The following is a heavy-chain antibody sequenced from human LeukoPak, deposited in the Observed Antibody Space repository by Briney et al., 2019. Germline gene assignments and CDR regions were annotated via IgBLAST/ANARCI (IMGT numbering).Heavy chain of an antibody. CDR2: ISGSGGST. D-gene: IGHD2-2*01. CDR1: GFTFSSYA. CDR3: AKLGCSSTSCLYGMDV. V-gene: IGHV3-23*01. Sequence: GGSLRLSCAASGFTFSSYAMSWVRQAPGKGLEWVSPISGSGGSTYYADSVKGRFTISRDNSKNTLYLQMNSLRAEDTAVYYCAKLGCSSTSCLYGMDVWGQGTTVTVSS. J-gene: IGHJ6*02.